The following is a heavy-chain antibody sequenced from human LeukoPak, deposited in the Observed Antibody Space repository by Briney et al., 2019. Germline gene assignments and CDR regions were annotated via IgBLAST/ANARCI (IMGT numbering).Heavy chain of an antibody. V-gene: IGHV4-39*01. CDR2: FYYSGRT. CDR3: ARAKQQQYDAFDI. CDR1: GGSISSSSYY. Sequence: PSETLSLTCTVSGGSISSSSYYWGWIRQPPGKGLEWIGSFYYSGRTYYNPSLKSRVSISVDTCKNQFSLKLSSVTAADTAVYYCARAKQQQYDAFDIWGQGTMVTVSS. J-gene: IGHJ3*02. D-gene: IGHD6-13*01.